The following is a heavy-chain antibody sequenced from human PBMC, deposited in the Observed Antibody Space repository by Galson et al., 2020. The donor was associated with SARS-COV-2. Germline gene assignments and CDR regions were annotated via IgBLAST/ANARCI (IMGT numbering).Heavy chain of an antibody. V-gene: IGHV4-34*01. CDR3: ARGLDGTGRFNGWDY. D-gene: IGHD2-8*02. J-gene: IGHJ4*02. Sequence: SETPSLTCAVYGGSFSGYFWSWIRQPPGTGLEWIGEVHHSGRTNYNPSLQSRVTISVDTSKNQFSLKLSSVTAADTAVYYCARGLDGTGRFNGWDYWGQGTLVTVSS. CDR2: VHHSGRT. CDR1: GGSFSGYF.